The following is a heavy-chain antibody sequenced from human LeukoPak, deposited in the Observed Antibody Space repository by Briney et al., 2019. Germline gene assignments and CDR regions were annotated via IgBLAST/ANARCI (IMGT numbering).Heavy chain of an antibody. J-gene: IGHJ4*02. CDR1: GFTFSTYR. Sequence: GGPLRLSCAVSGFTFSTYRMNWVRQAPGKGLEWVSYISSSSSTIYYADSVKGRFTISRDNSKDTLFLQMNSLRSEDTAVYYCARDRGMTTNSFDYWGQGTLVTVSS. CDR3: ARDRGMTTNSFDY. V-gene: IGHV3-48*01. D-gene: IGHD4-11*01. CDR2: ISSSSSTI.